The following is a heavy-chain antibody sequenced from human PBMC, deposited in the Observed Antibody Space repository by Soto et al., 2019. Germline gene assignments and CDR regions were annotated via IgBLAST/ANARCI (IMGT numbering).Heavy chain of an antibody. CDR2: TYYRSKWYI. CDR3: ARAYVAGGIFDN. Sequence: SQTLSLTCGISGDSVSSNSAAWHWIRQSPSRGLEWLGRTYYRSKWYIDYAVSVKSRITINPDTSKNQFSLQLNSVTPEDTAVYYCARAYVAGGIFDNWGQGALVTVSS. CDR1: GDSVSSNSAA. D-gene: IGHD6-19*01. J-gene: IGHJ4*02. V-gene: IGHV6-1*01.